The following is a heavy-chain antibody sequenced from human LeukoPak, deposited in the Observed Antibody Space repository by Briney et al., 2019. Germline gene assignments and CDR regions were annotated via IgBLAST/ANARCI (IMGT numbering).Heavy chain of an antibody. CDR1: GDSVSSNSAA. D-gene: IGHD6-6*01. Sequence: SQTLSLTCAISGDSVSSNSAAWNWIRQSPWRGLEWLGRTYYRSKWYNDYAVSVKSRITINPDTSKNQFSLQLNSVTPEDTAVYYCARGLEFSSSDRDNWFDPWGQGTLVTVSS. V-gene: IGHV6-1*01. J-gene: IGHJ5*02. CDR2: TYYRSKWYN. CDR3: ARGLEFSSSDRDNWFDP.